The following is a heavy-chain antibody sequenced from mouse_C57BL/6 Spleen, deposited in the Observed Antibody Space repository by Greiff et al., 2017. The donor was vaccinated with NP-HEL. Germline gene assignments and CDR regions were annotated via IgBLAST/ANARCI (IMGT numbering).Heavy chain of an antibody. J-gene: IGHJ3*01. CDR2: ISDGGSYT. D-gene: IGHD1-1*01. Sequence: EVKLVASGGGLVKPGGSLKLSCAASGFTFSSYAMSWVRQTPEKRLEWVATISDGGSYTSYPDNVKGRFTISRDNAKNNLYLQMSHLKSEDTAMYYCANYYGSASWFAYWGQGTLVTVSA. CDR3: ANYYGSASWFAY. V-gene: IGHV5-4*03. CDR1: GFTFSSYA.